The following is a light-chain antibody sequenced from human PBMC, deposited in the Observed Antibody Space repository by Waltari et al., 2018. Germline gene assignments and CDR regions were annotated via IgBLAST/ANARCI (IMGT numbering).Light chain of an antibody. J-gene: IGLJ2*01. Sequence: NIGAGYDVHWYQQLPGTAPKLLIHANNGRPSGVPDRFSGSKSGTSASLAITGLQPEDEADYYCQSYDTSLSALVFGGGTKLTVL. CDR1: NIGAGYD. CDR3: QSYDTSLSALV. CDR2: ANN. V-gene: IGLV1-40*01.